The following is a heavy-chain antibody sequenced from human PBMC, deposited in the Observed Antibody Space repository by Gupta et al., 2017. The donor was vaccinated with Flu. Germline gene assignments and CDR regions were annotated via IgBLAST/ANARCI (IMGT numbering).Heavy chain of an antibody. CDR2: IKSKTDGETT. Sequence: EVQLVESGGGLVEPGGSLRLSCAASGFTFSNAWMIWVRQAPGKGLEWIGRIKSKTDGETTDYAAHMKGRFSISRDDSKNTLYLQTNSLKTEDTAVYYCTTGYSSAWHDGYWGRGTLVTVSS. V-gene: IGHV3-15*01. D-gene: IGHD5-12*01. CDR1: GFTFSNAW. J-gene: IGHJ4*02. CDR3: TTGYSSAWHDGY.